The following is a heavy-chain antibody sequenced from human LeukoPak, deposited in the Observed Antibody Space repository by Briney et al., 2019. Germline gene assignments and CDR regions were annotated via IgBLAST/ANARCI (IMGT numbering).Heavy chain of an antibody. D-gene: IGHD3-22*01. CDR1: GFSFSDFS. CDR3: ARDLRDYYDSSGYYTFPDY. CDR2: ISRQGCST. J-gene: IGHJ4*02. Sequence: PGGSLRLSCAASGFSFSDFSMHWVRQPPGKGLQYVAGISRQGCSTYYSSSVKGRLIVSRDNSKNTLDLQMGSLRAEDMAVYYWARDLRDYYDSSGYYTFPDYWGQGTLVTVSS. V-gene: IGHV3-64*01.